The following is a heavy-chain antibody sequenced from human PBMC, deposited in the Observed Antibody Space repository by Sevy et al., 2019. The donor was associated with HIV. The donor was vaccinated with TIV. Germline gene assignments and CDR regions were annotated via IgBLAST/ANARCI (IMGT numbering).Heavy chain of an antibody. Sequence: GGSVRLSCAASGFTFDDYTMHWVRQAPGKGLEWVSLISWDGGSTYYADSVKGRFTISRDNSKNSLYLQMNSLRTEDTALYYCASSGWSLYYFDYWGQGTLVTVSS. D-gene: IGHD6-19*01. V-gene: IGHV3-43*01. CDR3: ASSGWSLYYFDY. CDR2: ISWDGGST. CDR1: GFTFDDYT. J-gene: IGHJ4*02.